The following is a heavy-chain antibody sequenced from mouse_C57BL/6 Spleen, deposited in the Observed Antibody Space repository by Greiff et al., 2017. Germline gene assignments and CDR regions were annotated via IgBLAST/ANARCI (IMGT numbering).Heavy chain of an antibody. Sequence: LVESGPELVKPGASVKISCKASGYSFTDYNMNWVKQSNGKSLEWIGVINPNYGTTSYNQKFKGKATLTVDQSSSTAYMQLNSLTSEDSAVYYCAREGGLGREDAMDYWGQGTSVTVSS. D-gene: IGHD4-1*01. V-gene: IGHV1-39*01. CDR3: AREGGLGREDAMDY. CDR1: GYSFTDYN. J-gene: IGHJ4*01. CDR2: INPNYGTT.